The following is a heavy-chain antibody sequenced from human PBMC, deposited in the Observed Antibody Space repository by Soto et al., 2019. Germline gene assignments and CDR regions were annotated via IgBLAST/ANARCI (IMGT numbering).Heavy chain of an antibody. V-gene: IGHV3-48*01. Sequence: GKGLEWVSYISSSCTSIYYADSVKGRFTISRDNAKNTLYLQMNSLRAEDTAVYYCAKVRSGNHRGGLDYWGQGTPVTVFS. CDR2: ISSSCTSI. CDR3: AKVRSGNHRGGLDY. J-gene: IGHJ4*02. D-gene: IGHD1-26*01.